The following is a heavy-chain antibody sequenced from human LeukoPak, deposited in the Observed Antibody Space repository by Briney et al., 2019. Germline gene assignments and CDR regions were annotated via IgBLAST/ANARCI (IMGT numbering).Heavy chain of an antibody. Sequence: SQTLSLTCTVPGGSISSGSYYWSWIRQPAGKGLEWIGRIYTSGSTNYNPSLKSRVTISVDTSKNQFSLKLSSVTAADTAVYYCARADTAWDYYYMDVWGKGTTVTVSS. CDR1: GGSISSGSYY. J-gene: IGHJ6*03. D-gene: IGHD5-18*01. CDR2: IYTSGST. V-gene: IGHV4-61*02. CDR3: ARADTAWDYYYMDV.